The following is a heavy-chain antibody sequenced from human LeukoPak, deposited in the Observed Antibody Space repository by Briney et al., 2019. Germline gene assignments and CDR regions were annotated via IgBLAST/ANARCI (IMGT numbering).Heavy chain of an antibody. D-gene: IGHD1-1*01. CDR3: ARVGYTQGYFEY. CDR2: ISSSSSYI. J-gene: IGHJ4*02. Sequence: AGGSLRLSCAASGFTFSSYSMNWVRQAPGKGLEWVSSISSSSSYIYYADSVKGRFTISRDNAKNSLYLQMNSLRAEDTAVYYCARVGYTQGYFEYWGQGTLVTVSS. V-gene: IGHV3-21*01. CDR1: GFTFSSYS.